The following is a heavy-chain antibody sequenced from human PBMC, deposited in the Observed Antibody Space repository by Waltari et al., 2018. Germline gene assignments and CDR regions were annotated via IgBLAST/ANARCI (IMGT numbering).Heavy chain of an antibody. V-gene: IGHV3-9*03. CDR2: ISWNSGSI. CDR3: AKGGSIMITFGGVIVNDYYGMDV. CDR1: GFTFDDYA. D-gene: IGHD3-16*02. J-gene: IGHJ6*02. Sequence: EVQLVESGGGLVQPGRSLRLSCAASGFTFDDYAMHWVRQAPGTGLAGVSGISWNSGSIGYADSVKGRFTISRDNAKNSLYLQMNSLRAEDMALYYCAKGGSIMITFGGVIVNDYYGMDVWGQGTTVTVSS.